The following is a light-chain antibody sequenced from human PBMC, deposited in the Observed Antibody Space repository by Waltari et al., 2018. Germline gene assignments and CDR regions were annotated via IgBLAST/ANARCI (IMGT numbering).Light chain of an antibody. CDR2: EVT. J-gene: IGLJ2*01. CDR3: SSYAGSHVV. Sequence: QSALTQPPSASGSPGQSVAIPCTGTSSDVGVYNYVSCYQCHPGKPPKLSIYEVTKQPPGVPDRFSGSKSGNTASLTVSGLQAEDEADYYCSSYAGSHVVFGGGTKVTVL. CDR1: SSDVGVYNY. V-gene: IGLV2-8*01.